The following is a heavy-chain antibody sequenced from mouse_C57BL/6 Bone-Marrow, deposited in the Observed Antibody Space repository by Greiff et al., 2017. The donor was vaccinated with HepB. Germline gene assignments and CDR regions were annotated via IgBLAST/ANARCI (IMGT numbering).Heavy chain of an antibody. J-gene: IGHJ4*01. CDR1: VYTFTSYW. CDR3: ARRLFGYYYAMDY. CDR2: IDPNSGGT. V-gene: IGHV1-72*01. D-gene: IGHD1-2*01. Sequence: LQQPGAELVKPGASVKLSCKASVYTFTSYWMHWVKQRPGRGLEWIGRIDPNSGGTKYNEKFKSKATLTVDKPSSTAYMQLSSLTSEDSAVYYCARRLFGYYYAMDYWGQGTSVTVSS.